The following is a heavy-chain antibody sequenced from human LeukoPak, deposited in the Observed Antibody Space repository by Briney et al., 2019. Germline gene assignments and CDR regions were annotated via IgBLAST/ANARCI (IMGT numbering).Heavy chain of an antibody. D-gene: IGHD6-19*01. J-gene: IGHJ4*02. CDR3: ARAHSSGWYNTLDY. CDR2: INPSGGST. CDR1: GYTLTELS. Sequence: ASVKVSCKVSGYTLTELSMHWVRQAPGQGLEWMGIINPSGGSTSYAQKFQGRVTMTRDTSTSTVYMELSSLRSEDAAVYYCARAHSSGWYNTLDYWGQGTLVTVSS. V-gene: IGHV1-46*01.